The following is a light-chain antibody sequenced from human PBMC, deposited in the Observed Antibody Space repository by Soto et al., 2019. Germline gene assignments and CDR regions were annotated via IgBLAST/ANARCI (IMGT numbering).Light chain of an antibody. Sequence: QSVLTQPPSASGTPGQRGIVSCPGNSSKLGKNTVNWYQQLPGTAPKLLIYTNDQRPSGVPDRFSGSKSDTSASLAISGLQSEDEADYYCAAWDDSLNAFYVFGTGTKVTVL. J-gene: IGLJ1*01. CDR1: SSKLGKNT. V-gene: IGLV1-44*01. CDR3: AAWDDSLNAFYV. CDR2: TND.